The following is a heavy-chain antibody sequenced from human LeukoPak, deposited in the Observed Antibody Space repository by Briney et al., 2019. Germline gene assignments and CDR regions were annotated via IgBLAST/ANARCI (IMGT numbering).Heavy chain of an antibody. V-gene: IGHV3-7*01. D-gene: IGHD3-10*01. J-gene: IGHJ4*02. CDR3: AKLAKYFFGSETFYFFEH. CDR2: IKQDGSEK. Sequence: GGSLRLSCAASGFTFNNCAMTWVRQAPGKGLEWVANIKQDGSEKYYVDSVKGRFTISRDNGKNSLYLRVNSLRVEDTAVYYCAKLAKYFFGSETFYFFEHWGQGTPVTASS. CDR1: GFTFNNCA.